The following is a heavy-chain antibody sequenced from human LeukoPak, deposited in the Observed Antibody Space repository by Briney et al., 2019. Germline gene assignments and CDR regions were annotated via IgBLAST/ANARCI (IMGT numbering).Heavy chain of an antibody. V-gene: IGHV3-7*01. CDR1: GFASRGYW. Sequence: GGSLRLSCAASGFASRGYWMSWVRQAPGKGLEWLANIKYDESETYYVDSVRGRFTISRDNAKTSLYLQMDSLRAEDTAVYYCARIVPYSGRHWGLDSWGQGTLVTVSS. CDR3: ARIVPYSGRHWGLDS. CDR2: IKYDESET. J-gene: IGHJ4*02. D-gene: IGHD1-26*01.